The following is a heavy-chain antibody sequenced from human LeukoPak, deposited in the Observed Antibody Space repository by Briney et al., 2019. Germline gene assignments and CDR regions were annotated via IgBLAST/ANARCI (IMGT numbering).Heavy chain of an antibody. CDR2: IYTSGST. J-gene: IGHJ3*02. V-gene: IGHV4-4*07. Sequence: SETLSLTCTVSGGSLSSYYWNWTRQPAGKGLEWIGRIYTSGSTNYNPSLKSRVTMSVDTSKNQFSLKLSSVTAADTAVYYCARDKSRTYGSADAFDIWGQGTMVTVSS. CDR1: GGSLSSYY. D-gene: IGHD3-10*01. CDR3: ARDKSRTYGSADAFDI.